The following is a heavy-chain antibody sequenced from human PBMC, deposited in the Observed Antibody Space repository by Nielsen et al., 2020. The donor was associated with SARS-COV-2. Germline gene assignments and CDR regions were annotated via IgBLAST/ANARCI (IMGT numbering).Heavy chain of an antibody. Sequence: GESLKISCAASGFTVSTNYMTWVRQAPGKGLEWVSVIYSAGSTYYADSVKGRFTISRDNSKNTLYLQMNSLRAEDTAVYYCARTYGSGAGDVWGHGTTVTVSS. CDR1: GFTVSTNY. J-gene: IGHJ6*02. CDR2: IYSAGST. D-gene: IGHD3-10*01. CDR3: ARTYGSGAGDV. V-gene: IGHV3-53*01.